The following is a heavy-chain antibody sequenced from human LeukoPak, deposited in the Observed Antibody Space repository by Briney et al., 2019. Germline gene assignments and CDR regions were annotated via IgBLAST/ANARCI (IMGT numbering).Heavy chain of an antibody. V-gene: IGHV3-23*01. Sequence: TGRSLRLSCLASGFSFSSYAMNCVRQAPGKGLEWVSWTRRGGGSTYYEDSVKGRFTNSRENSKNTLHLQMNSLRAEDTAVYYCGTALLRASTYMDVWGKGTPVTVSS. CDR3: GTALLRASTYMDV. D-gene: IGHD3-10*01. CDR1: GFSFSSYA. CDR2: TRRGGGST. J-gene: IGHJ6*03.